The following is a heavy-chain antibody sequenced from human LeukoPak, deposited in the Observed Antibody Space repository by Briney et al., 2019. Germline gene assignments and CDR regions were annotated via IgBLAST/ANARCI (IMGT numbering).Heavy chain of an antibody. J-gene: IGHJ5*02. CDR2: INPNSGGT. D-gene: IGHD2-15*01. V-gene: IGHV1-2*02. CDR1: GYTFTGYY. CDR3: ARGGALRWNLRDWFDP. Sequence: ASVKVSCKASGYTFTGYYMHWVRQAPGQGLEWMGWINPNSGGTNYAQKFQGRVTMTRDTSISTAYMELSRLRSDDTAVYYCARGGALRWNLRDWFDPWGQGTLVTVSS.